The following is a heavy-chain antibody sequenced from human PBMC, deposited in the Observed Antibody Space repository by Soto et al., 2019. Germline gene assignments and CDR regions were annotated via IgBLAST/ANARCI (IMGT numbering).Heavy chain of an antibody. CDR2: ISYDGSNK. V-gene: IGHV3-30*18. J-gene: IGHJ6*02. CDR3: AEDGTGYYYYAMDV. CDR1: GFTFSSYG. Sequence: PGGSLGLSCAASGFTFSSYGMHWVRQAPGKGLEWVAVISYDGSNKYYAASVKGRFTISRDNSKNTLYLEMNSLRAEDTAVYYCAEDGTGYYYYAMDVWGQGTTVTVSS. D-gene: IGHD1-1*01.